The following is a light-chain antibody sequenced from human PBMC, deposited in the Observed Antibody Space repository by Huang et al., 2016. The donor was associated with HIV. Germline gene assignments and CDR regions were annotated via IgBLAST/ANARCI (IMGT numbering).Light chain of an antibody. V-gene: IGKV1-39*01. J-gene: IGKJ4*01. CDR3: QQSYKTPLT. Sequence: DIQMTQSPPSLSASVGDRVTITCRASQNITNYLNWYQQKPGKAPNLLIYTSSSLQSGFPSRFSVSGSGTDFALTINSLQPEDYTTYYCQQSYKTPLTFGGGTKVEIK. CDR1: QNITNY. CDR2: TSS.